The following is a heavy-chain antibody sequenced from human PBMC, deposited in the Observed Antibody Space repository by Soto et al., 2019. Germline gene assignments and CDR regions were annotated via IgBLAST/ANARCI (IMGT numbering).Heavy chain of an antibody. V-gene: IGHV4-34*01. D-gene: IGHD2-15*01. CDR2: IDHSGST. CDR1: GGSFSAYY. Sequence: LSLTCAVSGGSFSAYYWTWIRQPPGRGLEWIGEIDHSGSTNYNPSLEGRVTMSIDTAKNRFSLNVTSVTAADTAVYYCVRGLRYSGMDVWGQGTTVT. J-gene: IGHJ6*02. CDR3: VRGLRYSGMDV.